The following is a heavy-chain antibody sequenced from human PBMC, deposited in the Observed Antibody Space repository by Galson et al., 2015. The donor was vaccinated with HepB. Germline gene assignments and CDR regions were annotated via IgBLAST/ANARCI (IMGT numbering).Heavy chain of an antibody. D-gene: IGHD3-16*01. J-gene: IGHJ4*02. CDR2: IYSGGST. CDR3: ARDRRVRSFRAVSWGFDY. CDR1: GFTVSSNY. V-gene: IGHV3-66*01. Sequence: SLRLSCAASGFTVSSNYMSWVRQAPGKGLEWVSVIYSGGSTYYADSVKGRFTISRDNSKNTLYLQMNSLRAEDTAVYYCARDRRVRSFRAVSWGFDYWGQGTLVTVSS.